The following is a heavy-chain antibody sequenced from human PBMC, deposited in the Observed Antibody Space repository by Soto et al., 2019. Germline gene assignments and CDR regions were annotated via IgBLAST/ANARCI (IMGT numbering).Heavy chain of an antibody. CDR3: ARGEAAGPYLYYFDY. J-gene: IGHJ4*02. V-gene: IGHV4-30-4*01. D-gene: IGHD6-19*01. Sequence: SETLSLTCTVSGGSISSGDYYWSWIRQPPGKGLEWIGYIYYSGSTYYNPSLKSRVTISVDTSKSQFSLKLSSVTAADTAVYYCARGEAAGPYLYYFDYWGQGTLVTV. CDR2: IYYSGST. CDR1: GGSISSGDYY.